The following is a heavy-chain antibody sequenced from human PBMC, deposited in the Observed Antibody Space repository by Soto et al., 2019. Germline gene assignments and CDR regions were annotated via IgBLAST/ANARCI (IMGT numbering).Heavy chain of an antibody. CDR1: GGPISSSSYY. CDR2: IYYSGST. CDR3: ARQFYDSSVYSIAS. Sequence: KPSETLSLTCTVSGGPISSSSYYWGWIRQPPGKGLEWIGSIYYSGSTYYNPSLKSRVTISVDTSKNHFSLKLSSVTAADTAVYYCARQFYDSSVYSIASWGQGTLVPVS. D-gene: IGHD3-22*01. V-gene: IGHV4-39*01. J-gene: IGHJ4*02.